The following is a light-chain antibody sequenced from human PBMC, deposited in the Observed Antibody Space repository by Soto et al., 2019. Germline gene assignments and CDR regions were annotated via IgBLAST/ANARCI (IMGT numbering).Light chain of an antibody. CDR3: AAWDDSLNGLV. CDR2: SNY. V-gene: IGLV1-44*01. Sequence: QSVLTQPPSASGTPGQRVTISCSGSNSNIGSSSVSWYQHLPGTAPKLLIYSNYQRPSGVPDRFSGSKSGTSASLAISGLQSEDEADYYCAAWDDSLNGLVFGGGTKVTVL. J-gene: IGLJ2*01. CDR1: NSNIGSSS.